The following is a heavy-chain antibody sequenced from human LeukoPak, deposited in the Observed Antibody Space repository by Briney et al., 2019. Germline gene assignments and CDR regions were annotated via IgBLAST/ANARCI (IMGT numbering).Heavy chain of an antibody. Sequence: SETLSLTCTVSGGSISSYYWSWIRQPPGKGLEWIGYIYYSGSTNYNPSPKSRVTISVDTSKNQFSLKLSSVTAADTAVYYCARHAGYCSSTSCYVNYYYMDVWGKGTTVTVSS. J-gene: IGHJ6*03. CDR3: ARHAGYCSSTSCYVNYYYMDV. CDR1: GGSISSYY. V-gene: IGHV4-59*08. D-gene: IGHD2-2*01. CDR2: IYYSGST.